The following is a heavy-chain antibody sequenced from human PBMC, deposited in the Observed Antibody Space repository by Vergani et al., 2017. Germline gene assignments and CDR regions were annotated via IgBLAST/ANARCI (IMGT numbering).Heavy chain of an antibody. Sequence: QVQLQESGPGLVKPSQTLSLTCTVSGGSISSGGYYWSWIRQHPGKGLEWIGYIYYSGSTSYNPSLKSRVTISVDTSKNQFSLKLSAVTAADAAVYYCARSITMVRGVIFDYWGQGTLVTVSS. V-gene: IGHV4-31*03. CDR3: ARSITMVRGVIFDY. CDR1: GGSISSGGYY. CDR2: IYYSGST. D-gene: IGHD3-10*01. J-gene: IGHJ4*02.